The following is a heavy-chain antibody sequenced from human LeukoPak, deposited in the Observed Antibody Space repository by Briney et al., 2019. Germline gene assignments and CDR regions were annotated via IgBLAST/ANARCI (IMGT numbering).Heavy chain of an antibody. CDR3: ARGRVGARAEYFQH. D-gene: IGHD1-26*01. Sequence: PGGSLRLSCAASGFTFSSYEMNRVRQAPGKGLEWVSYISSSGTTIYYADSVKGRFTISRDNAKNSLYLQMNSLRAEDTAVYYCARGRVGARAEYFQHWGQGTLVTVSS. J-gene: IGHJ1*01. CDR2: ISSSGTTI. CDR1: GFTFSSYE. V-gene: IGHV3-48*03.